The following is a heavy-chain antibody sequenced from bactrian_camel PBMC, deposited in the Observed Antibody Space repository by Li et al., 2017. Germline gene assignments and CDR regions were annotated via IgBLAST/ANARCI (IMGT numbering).Heavy chain of an antibody. V-gene: IGHV3S40*01. CDR3: ATPSSGETWYAVGLDY. CDR1: GFTFSYND. CDR2: ITTGGGGT. J-gene: IGHJ4*01. D-gene: IGHD5*01. Sequence: VQLVESGGGLVQPGGSLRLSCVGSGFTFSYNDMNWVRQAPGQGLEWISAITTGGGGTYYADSVKGRFTISRDNAKNTMYLQMNSLKTEDTAVYYCATPSSGETWYAVGLDYWGQGTQVTVS.